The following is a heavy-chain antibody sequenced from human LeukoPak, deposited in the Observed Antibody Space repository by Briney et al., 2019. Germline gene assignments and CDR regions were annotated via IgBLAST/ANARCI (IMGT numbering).Heavy chain of an antibody. Sequence: PGGSLRLSCAASGFXFSSYWISWVRQAPGKGLEWVANIKQDGSEKYFVDSVKGRFTISRDNARNSLYLQMNSLRVEDTAVYYCARTRWGGSGWHYFDYWGQGTLVTVSS. CDR3: ARTRWGGSGWHYFDY. D-gene: IGHD6-19*01. V-gene: IGHV3-7*05. CDR1: GFXFSSYW. J-gene: IGHJ4*02. CDR2: IKQDGSEK.